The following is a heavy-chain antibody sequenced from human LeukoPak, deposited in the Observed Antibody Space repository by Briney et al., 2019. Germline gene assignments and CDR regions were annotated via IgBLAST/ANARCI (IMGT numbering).Heavy chain of an antibody. Sequence: SSETLSLTCTVSGGSISSGAYYWRWIRQPPGKDLEWIGYIYYSGSTYYNPSLKSRVSISVDTSKNQFSLKLSSVTATDTAVYYCAGGVGVRYYYMDVWGKGTTVTVSS. CDR3: AGGVGVRYYYMDV. CDR1: GGSISSGAYY. V-gene: IGHV4-30-4*01. D-gene: IGHD1-26*01. J-gene: IGHJ6*03. CDR2: IYYSGST.